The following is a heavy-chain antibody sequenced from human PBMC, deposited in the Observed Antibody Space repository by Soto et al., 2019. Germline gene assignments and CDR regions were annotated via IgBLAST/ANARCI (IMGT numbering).Heavy chain of an antibody. CDR2: TYSGSGDT. CDR1: GFTLGAYT. V-gene: IGHV3-23*03. J-gene: IGHJ4*02. D-gene: IGHD3-3*01. CDR3: ARDRQPDGIWTIDF. Sequence: EVQLLESGGHLVQPGGSLRLSCAASGFTLGAYTMDWVRQAPGKGLEWVAVTYSGSGDTHYADSVRGRFTISRDNSKGILYLQLNDLRVEDTAVYYCARDRQPDGIWTIDFWGQGTLVTVSP.